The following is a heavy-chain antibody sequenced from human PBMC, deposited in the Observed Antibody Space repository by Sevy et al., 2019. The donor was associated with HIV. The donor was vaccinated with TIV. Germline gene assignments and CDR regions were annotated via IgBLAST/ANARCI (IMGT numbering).Heavy chain of an antibody. V-gene: IGHV3-23*01. J-gene: IGHJ4*02. Sequence: GGSLRLSCAASGFTFSSFAMSWVRQAPGKGLEWVSAISGSGGSTYYADSVKGRFTISRDNSKNTVYLQMHSLRAEDTAVYYCAKEAIGYNYSLYWGQGTLVTVSS. CDR1: GFTFSSFA. CDR2: ISGSGGST. CDR3: AKEAIGYNYSLY. D-gene: IGHD5-18*01.